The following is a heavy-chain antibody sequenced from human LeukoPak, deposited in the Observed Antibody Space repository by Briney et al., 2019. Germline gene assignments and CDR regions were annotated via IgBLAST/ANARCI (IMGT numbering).Heavy chain of an antibody. CDR1: GGSISSSSYY. J-gene: IGHJ4*02. CDR2: IYYSVNT. CDR3: ASNLYSYGFDY. D-gene: IGHD5-18*01. Sequence: SGTLSLTCTVSGGSISSSSYYWGWIRQPPGKGLEWIGSIYYSVNTYDNPSLKSRLTISVDTSKNQFSLKLSSVTAADTAVYYCASNLYSYGFDYWGQGTLVTVSS. V-gene: IGHV4-39*01.